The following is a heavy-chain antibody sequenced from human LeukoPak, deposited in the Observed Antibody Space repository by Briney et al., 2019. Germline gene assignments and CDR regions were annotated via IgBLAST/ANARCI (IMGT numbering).Heavy chain of an antibody. CDR3: AKDLRITVVRGGSFDY. CDR2: ISGSGGST. D-gene: IGHD3-10*01. J-gene: IGHJ4*02. V-gene: IGHV3-23*01. Sequence: PGGSLRLSCAASGFTFSSYAMSWVRQAPGKGLEWVSAISGSGGSTYYADSVKGRFTISRDNSKNTLYLQMNSLRAEDTAVYYCAKDLRITVVRGGSFDYWGQGTPVTVSS. CDR1: GFTFSSYA.